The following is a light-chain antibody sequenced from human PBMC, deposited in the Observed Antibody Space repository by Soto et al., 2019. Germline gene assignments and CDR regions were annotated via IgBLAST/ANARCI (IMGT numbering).Light chain of an antibody. CDR3: QQYNNRPLT. CDR2: GAS. CDR1: QSVSDN. J-gene: IGKJ4*01. Sequence: EIVMTQSPVTLSVSPGERATLSCRASQSVSDNLAWYQQKPGQAPRLLFYGASTRATDIPVRFSGSGSGTEFTLTISSLQSEDFAVYYCQQYNNRPLTFGGGTKV. V-gene: IGKV3D-15*01.